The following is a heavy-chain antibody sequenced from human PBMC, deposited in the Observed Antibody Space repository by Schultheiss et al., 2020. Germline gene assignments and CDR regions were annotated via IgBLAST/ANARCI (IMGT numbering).Heavy chain of an antibody. D-gene: IGHD1/OR15-1a*01. V-gene: IGHV4-59*12. CDR2: IYYSGST. CDR1: GGSFSSYY. J-gene: IGHJ1*01. Sequence: SQTLSLTCAVYGGSFSSYYWSWIRQPPGKGLEWIGYIYYSGSTNYNPSLKSRVTISVDTSKNQFSLKLSSVTAADTAVYYCTTDPYNWNNSSSEYFQHWGQGTLVTVSS. CDR3: TTDPYNWNNSSSEYFQH.